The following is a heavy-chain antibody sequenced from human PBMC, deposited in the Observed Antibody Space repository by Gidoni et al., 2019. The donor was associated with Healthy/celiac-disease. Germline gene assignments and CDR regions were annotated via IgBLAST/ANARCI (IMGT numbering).Heavy chain of an antibody. CDR3: ARDGYYDSKRPYGAGY. CDR2: IIPILGIA. V-gene: IGHV1-69*04. J-gene: IGHJ4*02. CDR1: GGTFSSYA. D-gene: IGHD3-22*01. Sequence: QVQLVQSGAEVKKPGSSVKVSCKASGGTFSSYAISWVRQAPGQGLEWMGRIIPILGIANYAQKFQGRVTITADKSTSTAYMELSSLRSEDTAVYYCARDGYYDSKRPYGAGYWGQGTLVTVSS.